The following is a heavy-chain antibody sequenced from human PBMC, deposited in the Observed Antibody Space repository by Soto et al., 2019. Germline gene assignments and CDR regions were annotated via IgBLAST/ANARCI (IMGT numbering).Heavy chain of an antibody. J-gene: IGHJ3*02. CDR1: GGTFSSYT. CDR3: ASSFWSGYPDAFDI. CDR2: IIPILGIA. Sequence: ASVKVSCKASGGTFSSYTISWVRQAPGQGLEWMGRIIPILGIANYAQKFQGRVTITADKSTSTAYMELSSLRSEDTAVYYCASSFWSGYPDAFDIWGQGTMVTVSS. D-gene: IGHD3-3*01. V-gene: IGHV1-69*02.